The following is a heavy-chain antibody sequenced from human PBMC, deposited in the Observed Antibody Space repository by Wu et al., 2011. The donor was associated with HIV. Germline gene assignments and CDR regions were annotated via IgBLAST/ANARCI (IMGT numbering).Heavy chain of an antibody. J-gene: IGHJ4*02. CDR1: GGTFRKYA. V-gene: IGHV1-69*12. Sequence: QVQLVRSGAEVKKPGSSVKISCKSSGGTFRKYATNWVRQAPGQGLEWLGEIIPMYDRKKRVQERVTITADESSSTTYIEINSLTSEDTAVYYCTTLLSYWGQGTLVTVSS. CDR2: IIPMYDRK. CDR3: TTLLSY. D-gene: IGHD3-10*01.